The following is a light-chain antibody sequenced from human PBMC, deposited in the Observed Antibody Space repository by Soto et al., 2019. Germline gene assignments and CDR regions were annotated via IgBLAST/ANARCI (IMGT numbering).Light chain of an antibody. CDR3: QQYKNWPPLT. J-gene: IGKJ4*01. CDR2: GAF. CDR1: QSVSYN. Sequence: EIVMTQSPATLSVSPGETATLSCRASQSVSYNLAWYQQKPGQGPRLLIYGAFTRATGIPARFSGSGSGTEFTLTASSLQSEDFAGYYCQQYKNWPPLTFGGGTKVEIK. V-gene: IGKV3-15*01.